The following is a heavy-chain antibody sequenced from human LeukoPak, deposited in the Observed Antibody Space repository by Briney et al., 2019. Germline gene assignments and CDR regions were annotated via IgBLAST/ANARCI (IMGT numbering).Heavy chain of an antibody. Sequence: ITFYADSVKGRFAISRDNAKNSLYLQMHSLRAEDTAVYYCASIAVAGTWGYYYYYMDVWGKGTPVTVSS. J-gene: IGHJ6*03. D-gene: IGHD6-19*01. CDR2: IT. V-gene: IGHV3-48*04. CDR3: ASIAVAGTWGYYYYYMDV.